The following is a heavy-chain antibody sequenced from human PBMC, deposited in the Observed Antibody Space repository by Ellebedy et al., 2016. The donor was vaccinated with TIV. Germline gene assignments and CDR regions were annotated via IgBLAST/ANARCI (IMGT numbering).Heavy chain of an antibody. CDR1: GGSFSGYY. V-gene: IGHV4-34*01. CDR2: INHSGST. J-gene: IGHJ5*01. CDR3: ARGVAVAGTNGNWFDS. Sequence: SETLSLXCAVYGGSFSGYYWTWIRQPPGKGLEWIGEINHSGSTNYNPSLKSRVTISVDTSKNQFSLKLSSVTAADTAVYSCARGVAVAGTNGNWFDSWGQGTLVTVSS. D-gene: IGHD6-13*01.